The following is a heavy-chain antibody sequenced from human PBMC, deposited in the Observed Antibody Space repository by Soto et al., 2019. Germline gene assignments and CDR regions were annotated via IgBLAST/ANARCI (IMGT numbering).Heavy chain of an antibody. J-gene: IGHJ4*02. D-gene: IGHD6-19*01. CDR2: VSHDGRNT. Sequence: VQLVESGGGVVQPGRSLRLSCAASGFTFSDYAMHWVRQAPGKGLEWVAVVSHDGRNTHYADSVKGRFTISGDSSKNTVSLEMTSRRAEDTAVYYCAKGGRQWLVTSDFNYWGQGALVTVSS. CDR1: GFTFSDYA. CDR3: AKGGRQWLVTSDFNY. V-gene: IGHV3-30*18.